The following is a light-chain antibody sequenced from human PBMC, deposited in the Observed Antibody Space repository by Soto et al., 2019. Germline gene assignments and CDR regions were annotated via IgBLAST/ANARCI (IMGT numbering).Light chain of an antibody. Sequence: EIVMTQSPATLSVSPGERATLSCRASQSVSSNLAWYQQKPGQAPRLLIYGASTRATGIPARFSGSGSGTEFTLTIRSLQSEDFAVDYCQQYNNWPPWTCGQGTKVEIK. V-gene: IGKV3-15*01. J-gene: IGKJ1*01. CDR3: QQYNNWPPWT. CDR1: QSVSSN. CDR2: GAS.